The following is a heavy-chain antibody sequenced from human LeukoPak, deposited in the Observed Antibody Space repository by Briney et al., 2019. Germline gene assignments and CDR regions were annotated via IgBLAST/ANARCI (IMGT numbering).Heavy chain of an antibody. D-gene: IGHD5-18*01. J-gene: IGHJ4*02. CDR3: ARGYSYGWLVY. CDR1: GCSISSYY. V-gene: IGHV4-59*01. CDR2: IYYSGST. Sequence: SETLSLTCTVSGCSISSYYWSWIRQPPGKGLEWIGYIYYSGSTNYNPSLKSRVTISVDTSKNQFSLKLSSVTAADTAVYYCARGYSYGWLVYWGQGTLVTVSS.